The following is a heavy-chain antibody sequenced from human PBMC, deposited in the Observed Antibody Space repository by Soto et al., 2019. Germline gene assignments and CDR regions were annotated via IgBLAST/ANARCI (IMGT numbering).Heavy chain of an antibody. CDR1: GDIVSSNSAA. CDR3: ARASGYCSGGSCGRSYFDY. CDR2: TYYRSKWYN. V-gene: IGHV6-1*01. Sequence: PSQTLSLTCAISGDIVSSNSAAWNWIRQSPSRGLEWLGRTYYRSKWYNDYAVSVKSRIKINPDTSKNQFSLQLNSVTPEDTAVYYCARASGYCSGGSCGRSYFDYWGKGTLVTVSS. J-gene: IGHJ4*02. D-gene: IGHD2-15*01.